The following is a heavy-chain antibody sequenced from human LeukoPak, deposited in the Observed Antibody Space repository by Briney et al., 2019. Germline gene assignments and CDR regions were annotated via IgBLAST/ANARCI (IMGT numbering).Heavy chain of an antibody. V-gene: IGHV4-4*08. CDR1: GASVSSYY. CDR3: ASHPEEGSGSYYAADY. CDR2: IDNSGST. D-gene: IGHD1-26*01. Sequence: SETLSLTCTVSGASVSSYYWSWFRQPPGKGLEWIGYIDNSGSTYYNPSLKSRVTISVDTSKNQFSLKLSSVTAADTAVYYCASHPEEGSGSYYAADYWGQGTLVTVSS. J-gene: IGHJ4*02.